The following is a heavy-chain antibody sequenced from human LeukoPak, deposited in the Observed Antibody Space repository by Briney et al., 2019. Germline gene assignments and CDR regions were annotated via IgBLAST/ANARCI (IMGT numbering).Heavy chain of an antibody. CDR3: ARDFSSLWFGEEPFDY. Sequence: AGGSLRLSCAASGFTFSSYSMNWVRQAPGKGLEWVSSISSSSSYIYYADSVKGRFTISRDNAKNSLYLQMNSLRAEDTAVYYCARDFSSLWFGEEPFDYWGQGTLVTVSS. V-gene: IGHV3-21*01. D-gene: IGHD3-10*01. J-gene: IGHJ4*02. CDR1: GFTFSSYS. CDR2: ISSSSSYI.